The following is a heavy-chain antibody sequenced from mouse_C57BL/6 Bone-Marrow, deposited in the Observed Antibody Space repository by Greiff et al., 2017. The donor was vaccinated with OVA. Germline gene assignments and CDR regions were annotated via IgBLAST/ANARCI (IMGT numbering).Heavy chain of an antibody. CDR2: IYPGDGDT. CDR1: GYAFSSYW. D-gene: IGHD5-1*01. Sequence: VQLVESGAELVKPGASVKISCKASGYAFSSYWMNWVKQRPGKGLEWIGQIYPGDGDTNYNGKFKGKATLTADKSSSTAYMQLSSLTSEDSAVYFCARREYSTYWYFDVWGTGTTVTVSS. J-gene: IGHJ1*03. CDR3: ARREYSTYWYFDV. V-gene: IGHV1-80*01.